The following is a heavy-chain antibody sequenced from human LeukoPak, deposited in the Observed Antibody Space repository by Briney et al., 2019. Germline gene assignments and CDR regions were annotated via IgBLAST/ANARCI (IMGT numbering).Heavy chain of an antibody. D-gene: IGHD2-8*01. V-gene: IGHV3-23*01. CDR2: ISDNT. J-gene: IGHJ4*02. CDR1: GFTFSMYA. CDR3: AKDPGVDDYGDY. Sequence: GGSLRLSCAVSGFTFSMYAMAWVRQAPGKGLEWVSGISDNTYYADSVRGRFTIPRDNSKSTLYLQMNSLRAEDTAVYYCAKDPGVDDYGDYWGQGTLVTVSS.